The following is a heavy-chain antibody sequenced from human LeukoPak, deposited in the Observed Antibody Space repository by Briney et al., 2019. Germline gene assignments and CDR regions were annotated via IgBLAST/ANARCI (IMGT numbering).Heavy chain of an antibody. Sequence: PSETLSLTCTVSGYSISSGYYWSWIRQPPGKGLEWIGEINHSGSTNYNPSLKSRVTISVDASKNQFSLKLSSVTAADTAVYYCARGPGAGDYWGQGTLVTVSS. D-gene: IGHD6-19*01. V-gene: IGHV4-38-2*02. J-gene: IGHJ4*02. CDR1: GYSISSGYY. CDR3: ARGPGAGDY. CDR2: INHSGST.